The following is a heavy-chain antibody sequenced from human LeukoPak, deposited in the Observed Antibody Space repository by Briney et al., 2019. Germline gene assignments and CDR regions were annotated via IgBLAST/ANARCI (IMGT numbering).Heavy chain of an antibody. D-gene: IGHD1-26*01. V-gene: IGHV3-21*01. J-gene: IGHJ4*02. CDR2: ISSSSSYI. CDR3: ARGAVGATYNY. Sequence: GGSLRLSCAASGFTFSSYSMNWVRQAPGKGLEWVSSISSSSSYIYYADSVKGRFTISRDNAKNSLYLQMNSLRAEDTAVYYCARGAVGATYNYWGQGPWSPSPQ. CDR1: GFTFSSYS.